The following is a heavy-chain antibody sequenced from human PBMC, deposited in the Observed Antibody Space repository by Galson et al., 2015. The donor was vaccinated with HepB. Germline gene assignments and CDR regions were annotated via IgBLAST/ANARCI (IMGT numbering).Heavy chain of an antibody. Sequence: SLRLSCAASGFTFGDYAMSWFRQAPGKGLEWVGFIRSKAYGGTTEYAASVKGRFTISRDDSKSIAYLQMNSLKTEDTAVYYCTRLWYGWEPTEPADYWGQGTLVTVSS. J-gene: IGHJ4*02. CDR3: TRLWYGWEPTEPADY. CDR2: IRSKAYGGTT. V-gene: IGHV3-49*03. D-gene: IGHD1-14*01. CDR1: GFTFGDYA.